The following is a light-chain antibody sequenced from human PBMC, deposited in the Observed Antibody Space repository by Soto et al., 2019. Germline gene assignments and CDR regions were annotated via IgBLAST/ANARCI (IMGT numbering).Light chain of an antibody. CDR3: QQYNAWPLFT. CDR2: GTS. J-gene: IGKJ2*01. CDR1: ETISTN. V-gene: IGKV3-15*01. Sequence: EIVMTQSPATLSVSPGERVTVSCRASETISTNLALYHQKPGQPPRLLLYGTSSMATDIPTRFSGSGSGTEFTLTVSSLQYEDFGIYFCQQYNAWPLFTFGQGTELKSK.